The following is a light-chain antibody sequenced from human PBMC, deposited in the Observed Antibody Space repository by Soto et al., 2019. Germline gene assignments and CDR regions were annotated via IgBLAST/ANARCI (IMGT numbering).Light chain of an antibody. J-gene: IGLJ2*01. CDR1: SSDVGAYNY. Sequence: QSALTQPASVSGSPGQSITISCTGSSSDVGAYNYVSWYQQHPGKAPKLMIFAVTKRPSGVPDRFSGSKSGSTASLSVSGLEAEDEADYYCSSYAGSNTVVFGGGTKLTVL. V-gene: IGLV2-8*01. CDR3: SSYAGSNTVV. CDR2: AVT.